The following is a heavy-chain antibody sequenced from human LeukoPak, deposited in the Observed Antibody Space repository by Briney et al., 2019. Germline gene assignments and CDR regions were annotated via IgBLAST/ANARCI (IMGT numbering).Heavy chain of an antibody. CDR1: GFTFSSSA. D-gene: IGHD6-6*01. CDR3: ASNPRRAHWFDP. Sequence: PGTSLRLSCAASGFTFSSSAMHWVRQAPGKGLEWVAVISYDGSNKYYADSVKGRFTISRDNSKNTLYVQMNSLRAEDTAVYYCASNPRRAHWFDPWGQGTLVTVSS. J-gene: IGHJ5*02. CDR2: ISYDGSNK. V-gene: IGHV3-30-3*01.